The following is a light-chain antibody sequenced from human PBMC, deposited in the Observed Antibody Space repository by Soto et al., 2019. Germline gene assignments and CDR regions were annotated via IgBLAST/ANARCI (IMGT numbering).Light chain of an antibody. CDR1: SSDVGAYDF. Sequence: QSALTQPASVSGSPGQSITISCTGTSSDVGAYDFVSWYQHHPGKAPKLMIYAVTYRPSGVSNRFSGSKSGNTASLTISGLQAEDEADYYCSSYTTRGGWAFGGGTKLTVL. CDR2: AVT. J-gene: IGLJ3*02. V-gene: IGLV2-14*01. CDR3: SSYTTRGGWA.